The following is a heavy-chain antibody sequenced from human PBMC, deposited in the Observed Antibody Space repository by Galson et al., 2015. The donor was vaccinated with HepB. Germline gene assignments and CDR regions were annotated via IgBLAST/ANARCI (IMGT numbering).Heavy chain of an antibody. CDR2: ISGSGGKI. Sequence: SLRLSCATCGLIFSSYAMSWVRQAPGKGLEWVSGISGSGGKIYYADSVKGRFTVSRDNSKDTLYLQMDSLRAEDTAVYYCPKLYSSGWYWPWDYWGQGILVTVSS. V-gene: IGHV3-23*01. D-gene: IGHD6-19*01. CDR3: PKLYSSGWYWPWDY. J-gene: IGHJ4*02. CDR1: GLIFSSYA.